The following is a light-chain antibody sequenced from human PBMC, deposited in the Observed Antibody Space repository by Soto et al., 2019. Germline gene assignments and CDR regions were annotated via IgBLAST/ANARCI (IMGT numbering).Light chain of an antibody. CDR2: KVS. Sequence: QSALTQPPSASGSPGQSVTISCTGTSSDVGGYNYVSWFQQHPGEAPKLMIYKVSKRPSGVPDRFSGSKSGNTASLTVSGLQAEDEADYYCSSYAGRNNLYVFGTGTKLTVL. J-gene: IGLJ1*01. CDR1: SSDVGGYNY. V-gene: IGLV2-8*01. CDR3: SSYAGRNNLYV.